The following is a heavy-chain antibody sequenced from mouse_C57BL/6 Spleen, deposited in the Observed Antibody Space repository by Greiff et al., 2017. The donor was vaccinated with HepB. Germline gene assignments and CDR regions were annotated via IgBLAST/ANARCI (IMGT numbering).Heavy chain of an antibody. CDR2: ISSGGSYT. V-gene: IGHV5-6*01. Sequence: EVQLVESGGDLVKPGGSLKLSCAASGFTFSSYGMSWVRQTPDKRLEWVATISSGGSYTYYPDSVKGRFTISRDNAKNTLYLQMSSLKSEDTAMYYCARSMTTKGLDYARDYWGQGTSVTVSS. CDR1: GFTFSSYG. D-gene: IGHD2-4*01. J-gene: IGHJ4*01. CDR3: ARSMTTKGLDYARDY.